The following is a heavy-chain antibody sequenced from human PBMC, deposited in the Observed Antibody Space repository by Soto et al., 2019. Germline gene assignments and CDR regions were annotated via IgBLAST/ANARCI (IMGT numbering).Heavy chain of an antibody. CDR1: GGTFSSYA. J-gene: IGHJ6*02. CDR2: IIPIFGTA. D-gene: IGHD4-17*01. V-gene: IGHV1-69*01. CDR3: ARGSRYGDQYYYYYDGMDV. Sequence: QVQLVQSGAEVKKPGSSVKVSCKASGGTFSSYAISWVRQAPGQGLEWMGGIIPIFGTANYAQKFQGRVTITADESTSTAYMELSRLRSEETAVYYCARGSRYGDQYYYYYDGMDVWGQGTTVTVSS.